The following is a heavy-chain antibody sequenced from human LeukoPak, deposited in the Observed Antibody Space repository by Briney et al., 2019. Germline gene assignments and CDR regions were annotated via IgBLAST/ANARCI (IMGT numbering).Heavy chain of an antibody. J-gene: IGHJ4*02. CDR3: ARAGKSAMASPPLVDY. CDR1: GGSISSYY. CDR2: IYYSGST. Sequence: SETLSLTCTVSGGSISSYYWSWIRQPPGKGLEWIGYIYYSGSTNYNPSLKSRVTISVDTSKNQFSLKLSSVTAADTAVYYCARAGKSAMASPPLVDYWGQGTLVTVSS. V-gene: IGHV4-59*01. D-gene: IGHD5-18*01.